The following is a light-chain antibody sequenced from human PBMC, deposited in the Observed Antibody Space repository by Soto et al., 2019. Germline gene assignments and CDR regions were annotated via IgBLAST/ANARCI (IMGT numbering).Light chain of an antibody. CDR1: QSVSSN. V-gene: IGKV3-15*01. Sequence: EIVMTQSPATLSVAPGERATLSCRASQSVSSNLAWYQQKPGQAPMLLISGASASATGIPARFSGSGSGTEFTLTISSLQSEDFAVYCCQQYKDWPRTFGGGTKVEIK. CDR2: GAS. J-gene: IGKJ4*01. CDR3: QQYKDWPRT.